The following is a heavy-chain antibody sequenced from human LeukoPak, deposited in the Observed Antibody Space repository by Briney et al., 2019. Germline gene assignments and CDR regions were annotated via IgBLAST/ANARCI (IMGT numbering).Heavy chain of an antibody. Sequence: PSETLSFTCAVSGGSISSGGYSWSWIRQPPGKGLEWIGYIYHSGSTYYNPSLKSRVTISVDRSKNQFSLKLSSVTAADTAVYYCARGPYGYNPFDYWGQGTLVTVSS. CDR2: IYHSGST. J-gene: IGHJ4*02. V-gene: IGHV4-30-2*01. CDR1: GGSISSGGYS. D-gene: IGHD5-24*01. CDR3: ARGPYGYNPFDY.